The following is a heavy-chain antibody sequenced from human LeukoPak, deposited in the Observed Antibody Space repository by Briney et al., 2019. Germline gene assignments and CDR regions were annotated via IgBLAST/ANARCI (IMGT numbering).Heavy chain of an antibody. Sequence: PGGSLRLSCAASGFTFSSYAMSWVRQAPGKGLEWVSAISGSGGSTYYADSVKGRFTISRDNSKNTLYLQTNSLRAEDTAVYYCAKGDVVVVAATPSWFDPWGQGTLVTVSS. J-gene: IGHJ5*02. CDR3: AKGDVVVVAATPSWFDP. CDR2: ISGSGGST. D-gene: IGHD2-15*01. V-gene: IGHV3-23*01. CDR1: GFTFSSYA.